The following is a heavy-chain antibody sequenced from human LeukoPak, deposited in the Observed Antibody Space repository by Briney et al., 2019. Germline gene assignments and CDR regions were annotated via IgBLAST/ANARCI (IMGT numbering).Heavy chain of an antibody. CDR2: INQDGSGE. V-gene: IGHV3-7*01. CDR3: ATHSPALRPYYMDV. Sequence: GGSLRLSCAASGFSFSSYWMSWVRQAPGKGLEWVANINQDGSGEYYVDSVKGRFTMSRDNAKNSLYLQMNSLRAEDTAVYYCATHSPALRPYYMDVWGKGTTVTISS. D-gene: IGHD3-3*01. J-gene: IGHJ6*03. CDR1: GFSFSSYW.